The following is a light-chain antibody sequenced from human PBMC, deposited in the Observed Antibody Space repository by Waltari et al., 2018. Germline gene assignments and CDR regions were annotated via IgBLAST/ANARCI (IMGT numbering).Light chain of an antibody. V-gene: IGKV1-39*01. CDR1: QSISNY. CDR3: QQSYTTPRT. J-gene: IGKJ2*01. Sequence: DIQMTQSPSSLSASVGDRVPITCRASQSISNYLNWYQQKPGKAPKILIYAASSLQSGVPSRFSGSGSGTDFTLTISSLQPEDFATYYCQQSYTTPRTFGQGTKLEIK. CDR2: AAS.